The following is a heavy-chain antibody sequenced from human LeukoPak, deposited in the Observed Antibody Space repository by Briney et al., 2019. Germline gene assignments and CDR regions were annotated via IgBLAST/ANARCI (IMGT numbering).Heavy chain of an antibody. D-gene: IGHD2-21*02. V-gene: IGHV1-46*01. CDR3: ARGVREAYCGGDCYSSDY. CDR1: GYTFTSYY. J-gene: IGHJ4*02. CDR2: INPSGGST. Sequence: GASVKVSCKASGYTFTSYYMHWVRQAPGQGLEWMGIINPSGGSTSYAQKFQGRVTMTRDTSTSTVYMELSSLRSEDTAVYYCARGVREAYCGGDCYSSDYWGQGTLVTVSS.